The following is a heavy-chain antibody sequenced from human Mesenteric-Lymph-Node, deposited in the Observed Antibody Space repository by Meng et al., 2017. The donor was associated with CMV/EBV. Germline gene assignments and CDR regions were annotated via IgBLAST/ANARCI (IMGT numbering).Heavy chain of an antibody. D-gene: IGHD4-11*01. CDR2: INQDGSEK. Sequence: GGSLRLSCAASGFTFSTYWMTWVRQAPGTGLEWAANINQDGSEKYYVDSVKGRFTISRDNAKNSLYLQMNSLRAEDTAVYYCARAYTDLGNYFDYWGQGTLVTVSS. J-gene: IGHJ4*02. CDR3: ARAYTDLGNYFDY. V-gene: IGHV3-7*01. CDR1: GFTFSTYW.